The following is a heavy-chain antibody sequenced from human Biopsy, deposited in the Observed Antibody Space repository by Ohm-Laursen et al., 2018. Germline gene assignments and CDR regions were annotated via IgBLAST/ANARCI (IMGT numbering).Heavy chain of an antibody. V-gene: IGHV4-4*07. J-gene: IGHJ5*01. Sequence: GTLSLTCTVSGGYISHYYWTWIRQPAGQGLEWIGRIYITGETDYNPSLKSRVTMSVDSSKKQFSLKLKSVTAADTVIYYCARAPPLIRGVVESWFDPWGQGTAVTVSP. CDR1: GGYISHYY. CDR2: IYITGET. D-gene: IGHD3-10*01. CDR3: ARAPPLIRGVVESWFDP.